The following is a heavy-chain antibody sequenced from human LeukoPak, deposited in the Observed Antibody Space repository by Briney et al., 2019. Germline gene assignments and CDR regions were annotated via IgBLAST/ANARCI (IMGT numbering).Heavy chain of an antibody. CDR1: GGSISSYY. CDR3: ARGGGCDWFPRY. J-gene: IGHJ4*02. CDR2: IYYSGST. V-gene: IGHV4-59*01. D-gene: IGHD2-21*02. Sequence: SETLSLTCTVSGGSISSYYWSWIRQPPGKGLEWIGYIYYSGSTNYNPSLKSRVTISVDTSKNQFSLKLSSVTAADTAVYYCARGGGCDWFPRYWGQGTLVTVSS.